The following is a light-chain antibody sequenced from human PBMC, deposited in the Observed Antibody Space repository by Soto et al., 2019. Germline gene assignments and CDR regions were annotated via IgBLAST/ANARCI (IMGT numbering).Light chain of an antibody. Sequence: AIRMTQSPSSLSASTGDRVTITCRASQGISSYLAWYQQKPGKAPKLLIYAASTLPSEVPSRFSGSGSGTDFTLTISCLQSEDFATYYCQQYYSYLPITFGQGTRLEIK. CDR2: AAS. V-gene: IGKV1-8*01. CDR3: QQYYSYLPIT. CDR1: QGISSY. J-gene: IGKJ5*01.